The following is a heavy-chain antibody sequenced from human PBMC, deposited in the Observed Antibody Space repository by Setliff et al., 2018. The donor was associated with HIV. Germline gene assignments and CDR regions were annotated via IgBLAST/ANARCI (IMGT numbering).Heavy chain of an antibody. CDR2: IIPIFNTA. CDR1: GGTFSSYA. D-gene: IGHD3-10*01. Sequence: ASVKVSCKASGGTFSSYAISWVRQAPGQGLEWMGGIIPIFNTANYAQVRDRVTMTRDTSTSTVYMELSSLRSEDTAVYYCAREYDVLLWIGSQYGRGNLDSWGQGTPVTVS. V-gene: IGHV1-69*05. J-gene: IGHJ4*02. CDR3: AREYDVLLWIGSQYGRGNLDS.